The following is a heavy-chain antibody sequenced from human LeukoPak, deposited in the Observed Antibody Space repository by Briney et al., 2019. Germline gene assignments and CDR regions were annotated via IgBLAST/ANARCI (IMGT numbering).Heavy chain of an antibody. CDR2: MNPNSGNT. CDR3: ARAVGYCTNGVCYPPY. D-gene: IGHD2-8*01. Sequence: ASVKVSCKASGYTFTSYDINWVRQATGQGLEWMGWMNPNSGNTGYAQKFQGRVTMTRDTSISTAYMELSRLRSDDTAVYYCARAVGYCTNGVCYPPYWGQGTLVTVSS. V-gene: IGHV1-8*01. CDR1: GYTFTSYD. J-gene: IGHJ4*02.